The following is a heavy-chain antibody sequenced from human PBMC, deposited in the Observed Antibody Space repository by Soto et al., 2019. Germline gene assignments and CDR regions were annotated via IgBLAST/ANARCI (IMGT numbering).Heavy chain of an antibody. D-gene: IGHD1-20*01. V-gene: IGHV4-39*01. CDR3: RRGYNGNDYYSDP. J-gene: IGHJ5*02. CDR2: SYYRWTS. CDR1: AGSIRVQSYY. Sequence: PSETLSLTCTVSAGSIRVQSYYWTWIRQTPGTGLGWVGSSYYRWTSYFNPALKGRVTISVDTSTNQFSLRLTSVTAADTAVYYCRRGYNGNDYYSDPGGQEPLLTVPS.